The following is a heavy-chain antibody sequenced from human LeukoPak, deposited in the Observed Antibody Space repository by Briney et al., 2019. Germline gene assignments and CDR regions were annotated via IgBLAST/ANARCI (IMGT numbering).Heavy chain of an antibody. D-gene: IGHD3-22*01. CDR3: ARGEKAYYDSSGYYGNYFDY. CDR2: IYYSGST. CDR1: GGSISSGGYY. V-gene: IGHV4-31*03. Sequence: SQTLSLTCTVSGGSISSGGYYWNWIRQHPGKGLEWIGYIYYSGSTYYNPSLKSRVTISVDTSKNQFSLKLSSVTAADTAVYYCARGEKAYYDSSGYYGNYFDYWGQGTLVTVSS. J-gene: IGHJ4*02.